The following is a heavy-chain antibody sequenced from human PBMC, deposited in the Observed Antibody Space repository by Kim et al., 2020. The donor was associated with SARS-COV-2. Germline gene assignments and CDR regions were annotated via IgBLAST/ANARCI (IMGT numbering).Heavy chain of an antibody. J-gene: IGHJ3*02. CDR3: TRVPATTFALWVSVD. V-gene: IGHV3-73*01. Sequence: GGSLRLSCAASGFTFSGSAMHWVRQASGKGLEWVGRIRSKPSGYASAYAAPVKGTVTSSRADSKNTAYLQMNNLKTKATSVCYSTRVPATTFALWVSVD. D-gene: IGHD2-21*01. CDR1: GFTFSGSA. CDR2: IRSKPSGYAS.